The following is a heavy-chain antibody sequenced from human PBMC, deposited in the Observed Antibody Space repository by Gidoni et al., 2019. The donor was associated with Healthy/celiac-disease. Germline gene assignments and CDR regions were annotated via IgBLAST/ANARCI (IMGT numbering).Heavy chain of an antibody. CDR3: ARSRRGRFLEGY. J-gene: IGHJ4*02. D-gene: IGHD3-3*01. Sequence: QVQLQQWGAGLLKPSETLSLTCAVYGWYFSGYYWSWIRQPPGKGLEWIGEINHSGSTNYNPSLKSRVTISVETTKNQFSLKLSSVTAADTAVYYCARSRRGRFLEGYWGQGTLVTVSS. CDR1: GWYFSGYY. V-gene: IGHV4-34*01. CDR2: INHSGST.